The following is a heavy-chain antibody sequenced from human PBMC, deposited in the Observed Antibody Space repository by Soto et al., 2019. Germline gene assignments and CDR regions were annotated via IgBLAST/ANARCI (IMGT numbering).Heavy chain of an antibody. V-gene: IGHV4-59*01. CDR3: ARVYAYYFDY. D-gene: IGHD2-8*01. J-gene: IGHJ4*02. CDR1: GGSISSYY. CDR2: IYYSGST. Sequence: SETLSLTCTVSGGSISSYYWSWIRQPPGKGLEWIGYIYYSGSTDYDPSLKSRVTISVDTSKNQFSLKLSSVTAADTAVYYCARVYAYYFDYWGQGTLVTVSS.